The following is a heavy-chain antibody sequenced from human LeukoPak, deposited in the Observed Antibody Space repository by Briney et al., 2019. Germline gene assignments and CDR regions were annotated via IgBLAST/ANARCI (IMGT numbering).Heavy chain of an antibody. CDR1: GGSISSGSYY. Sequence: PSETLSLTCAVSGGSISSGSYYWGWIRQAPGKGLEWIGSMYYGGSTYYNPSLKSRVTISLDTSKNQFSLKLTSVTAADTAVYYCARGNDYVWGSYRSFDYWGQGTLVTVSS. V-gene: IGHV4-39*07. CDR3: ARGNDYVWGSYRSFDY. J-gene: IGHJ4*02. CDR2: MYYGGST. D-gene: IGHD3-16*02.